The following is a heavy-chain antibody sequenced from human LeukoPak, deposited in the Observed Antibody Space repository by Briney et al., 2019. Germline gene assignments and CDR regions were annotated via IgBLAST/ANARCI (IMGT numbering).Heavy chain of an antibody. CDR3: ARVGDHYHWYLDV. J-gene: IGHJ2*01. CDR2: LYSGESA. CDR1: GFTVSTNY. D-gene: IGHD3-10*01. V-gene: IGHV3-53*01. Sequence: GGSLRLSCAASGFTVSTNYMNWVRQAPGRGLEWVSILYSGESAYYADSVKGRFTVSRDISKNKFFLEMNALRAEDTAVYYCARVGDHYHWYLDVWGRGTLVTVSS.